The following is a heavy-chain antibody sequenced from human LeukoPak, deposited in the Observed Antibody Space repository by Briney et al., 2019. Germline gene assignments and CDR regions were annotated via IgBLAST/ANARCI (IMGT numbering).Heavy chain of an antibody. CDR3: ARISRDFWNGPSVHDAFDI. CDR1: GGSISSYY. Sequence: NSSETLSLTCTVSGGSISSYYWSWIRQPPGKGLEWIGYIYYSGSTNYNPSLKSRVTISVDTSKNQFSLKLSSVTAADTAVYYCARISRDFWNGPSVHDAFDIWGQGTMVTVSS. J-gene: IGHJ3*02. CDR2: IYYSGST. V-gene: IGHV4-59*01. D-gene: IGHD3-3*01.